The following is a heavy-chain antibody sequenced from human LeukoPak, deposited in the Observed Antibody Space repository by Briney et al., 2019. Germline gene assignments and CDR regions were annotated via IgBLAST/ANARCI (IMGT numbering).Heavy chain of an antibody. CDR1: GFTFSSYS. J-gene: IGHJ3*02. D-gene: IGHD1-26*01. CDR3: ARVAWGNDAFDI. CDR2: ISSSSSYI. V-gene: IGHV3-21*01. Sequence: PGGSLRLSCAASGFTFSSYSMNWVRQAPGKGLEWVSSISSSSSYIYYADSVKGRFTISRDNAKNPLYLQMNSLRAEDTAVYYCARVAWGNDAFDIWGQGTMVTVSS.